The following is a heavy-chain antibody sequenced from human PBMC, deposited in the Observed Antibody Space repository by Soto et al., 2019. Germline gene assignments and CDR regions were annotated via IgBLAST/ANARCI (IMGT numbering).Heavy chain of an antibody. CDR2: ISYSGST. D-gene: IGHD6-13*01. CDR1: GDSIGGSQW. V-gene: IGHV4-59*01. CDR3: ARGTSWQLPFDY. J-gene: IGHJ4*02. Sequence: SETLSLTCAVSGDSIGGSQWWSWVRLPPGKRLEWIGYISYSGSTDYNPSLKSRVTISGDTSKNQFSLKVSSVTAADTAVYYCARGTSWQLPFDYWGQGTLVTVSS.